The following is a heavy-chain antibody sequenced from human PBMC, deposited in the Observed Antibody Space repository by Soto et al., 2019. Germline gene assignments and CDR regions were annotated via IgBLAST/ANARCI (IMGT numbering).Heavy chain of an antibody. CDR1: GFTFSSYA. CDR3: VKSSGWGYYYYGMDV. Sequence: GGSLRLSCSASGFTFSSYAMHWVRQAPGKGLEYVSAISSNGGSTYYADSVKGRFTISRDNSKNTLYLQMSSLRAEDTAVYCCVKSSGWGYYYYGMDVWGQGTTVTVSS. J-gene: IGHJ6*02. V-gene: IGHV3-64D*06. D-gene: IGHD6-19*01. CDR2: ISSNGGST.